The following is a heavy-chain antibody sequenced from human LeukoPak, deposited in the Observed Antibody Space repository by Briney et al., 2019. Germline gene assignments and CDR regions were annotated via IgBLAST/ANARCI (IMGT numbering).Heavy chain of an antibody. CDR1: GGSVSSSSYY. V-gene: IGHV4-39*01. Sequence: PSETLSLTCSVSGGSVSSSSYYWGWVRQPPGKGLEWIRSFHYSGSTYYNPSLKGRVTISGDTSKNQFSLKLRSVTAADTAVYYCASLVVVVVTASEIDYWGQGTLVTVSS. D-gene: IGHD2-21*02. J-gene: IGHJ4*02. CDR2: FHYSGST. CDR3: ASLVVVVVTASEIDY.